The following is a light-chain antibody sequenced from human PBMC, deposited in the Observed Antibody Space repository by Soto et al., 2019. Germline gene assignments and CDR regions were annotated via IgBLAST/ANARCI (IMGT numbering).Light chain of an antibody. CDR1: QGISSY. Sequence: AIRMTQSPSSFSASTGDRVTITCRASQGISSYLAWYQQKPGKAPKLLIYAASTLQSGVPSRFSGSGSGTDLTLTISCLQSEDFATYYCQQYYSYPLITFGQGTRLEIK. V-gene: IGKV1-8*01. J-gene: IGKJ5*01. CDR3: QQYYSYPLIT. CDR2: AAS.